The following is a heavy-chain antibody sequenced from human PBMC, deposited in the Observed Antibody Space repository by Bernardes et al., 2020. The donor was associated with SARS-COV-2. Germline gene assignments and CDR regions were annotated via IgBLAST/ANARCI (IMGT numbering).Heavy chain of an antibody. CDR3: ARVSPSVVAARYFDY. CDR2: ISSSGSTI. D-gene: IGHD2-15*01. V-gene: IGHV3-48*03. CDR1: GFTFSSYE. Sequence: GGSLRLSCAASGFTFSSYEMNWVRQAPGKGLEWVSYISSSGSTIYYADSVKGRFTISRDNAKNSLYLQMNSLRAEDTAVYYCARVSPSVVAARYFDYWGQGTLVTVSS. J-gene: IGHJ4*02.